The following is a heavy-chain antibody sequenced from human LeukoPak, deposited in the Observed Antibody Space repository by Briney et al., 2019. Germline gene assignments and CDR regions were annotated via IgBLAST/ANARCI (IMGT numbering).Heavy chain of an antibody. CDR3: AIGSYPCQY. J-gene: IGHJ4*02. Sequence: SETLSLTCSLSSGSIGSYYRSWIRQPPGKGLEWIALIHNSGTTNYNPSLKSRVTLSLDTSKKRLSLKLNSVTAADTAVYYCAIGSYPCQYWGQGTLVTVSS. V-gene: IGHV4-4*09. CDR2: IHNSGTT. CDR1: SGSIGSYY. D-gene: IGHD3-10*01.